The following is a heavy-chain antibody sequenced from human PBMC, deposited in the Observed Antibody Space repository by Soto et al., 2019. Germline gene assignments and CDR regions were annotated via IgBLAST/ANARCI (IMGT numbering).Heavy chain of an antibody. CDR1: GFTFSSYW. D-gene: IGHD3-9*01. Sequence: QPGGSLRLSCAASGFTFSSYWMSWVRQAPGKGLEWVANIKQDGSEKYYVDSVKGRFTISRDNAKNSLYLQMNSLRAEDTAVYYCATGNYDILTGSPFDYWGQGTLVTVSS. CDR2: IKQDGSEK. J-gene: IGHJ4*02. V-gene: IGHV3-7*01. CDR3: ATGNYDILTGSPFDY.